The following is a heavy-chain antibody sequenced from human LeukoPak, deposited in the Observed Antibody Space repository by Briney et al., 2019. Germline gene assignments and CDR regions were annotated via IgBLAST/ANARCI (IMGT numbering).Heavy chain of an antibody. Sequence: GRSLRLSCAASGFSFSTFGFHWVRQAPGKGLEWVAVISYDGSNKYYADSVKGRFTISRDNSKNTLYLQMNSLRAEDTAVYYCARQGRIMITFGGVGFDYWGQGTLVTVSS. J-gene: IGHJ4*02. CDR3: ARQGRIMITFGGVGFDY. CDR2: ISYDGSNK. V-gene: IGHV3-30*19. CDR1: GFSFSTFG. D-gene: IGHD3-16*01.